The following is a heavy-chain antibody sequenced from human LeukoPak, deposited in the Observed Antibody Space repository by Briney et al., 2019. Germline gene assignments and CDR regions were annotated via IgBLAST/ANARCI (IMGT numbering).Heavy chain of an antibody. J-gene: IGHJ3*02. D-gene: IGHD3-10*01. Sequence: EPGPTLVKPTQTLTLTCTFSGFTFTSRGVGVGWIRQPPGKALEWLALIWWNDDKRYSPTLKGRLTITPDTSQNQVVLKMTNMDPVDTATYYCAHVYGSGSFDIWGQGTMVTVSA. CDR2: IWWNDDK. CDR3: AHVYGSGSFDI. V-gene: IGHV2-5*01. CDR1: GFTFTSRGVG.